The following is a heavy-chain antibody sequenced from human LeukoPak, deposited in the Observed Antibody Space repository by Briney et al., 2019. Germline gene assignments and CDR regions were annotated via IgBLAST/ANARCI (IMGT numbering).Heavy chain of an antibody. V-gene: IGHV1-18*01. Sequence: ASVKVSCKASGYTFTSYGISWVRQAPGQGLEWMGWISAYNGNTNYAQKLQGRVTMTTDTSTSTAYMELRSLRSDDTAVYYCARTAACTPKYYYGMDGWGQGTTVTVSS. D-gene: IGHD6-13*01. J-gene: IGHJ6*02. CDR2: ISAYNGNT. CDR3: ARTAACTPKYYYGMDG. CDR1: GYTFTSYG.